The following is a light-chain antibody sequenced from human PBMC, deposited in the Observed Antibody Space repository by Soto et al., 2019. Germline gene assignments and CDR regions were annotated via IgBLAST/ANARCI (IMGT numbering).Light chain of an antibody. CDR2: KAS. J-gene: IGKJ2*01. CDR1: QTISNS. CDR3: QQYNTT. V-gene: IGKV1-5*03. Sequence: DIQMTQSPSTLYASVGDRVTITCRASQTISNSLAWYQQKPGKAPKLLIYKASSLQSGVPSRFSGSGSGTEFTLTICSLKTDDFAPYYCQQYNTTFGQGTKLEIK.